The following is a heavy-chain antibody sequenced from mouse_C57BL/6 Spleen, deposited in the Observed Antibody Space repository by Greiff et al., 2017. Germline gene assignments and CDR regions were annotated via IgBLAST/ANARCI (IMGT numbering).Heavy chain of an antibody. D-gene: IGHD2-5*01. V-gene: IGHV1-19*01. CDR3: ADGSNYAYSFDY. CDR2: INPYNGGT. Sequence: VQLQQSGPVLVKPGASVKMSCKASGYTFTDYYMNWVKQSHGKSLEWIGVINPYNGGTSYNQKFKGKATLTVDKSSSTAYMELNSLTSEDSAVYYCADGSNYAYSFDYWGQGTTRPVSS. J-gene: IGHJ2*01. CDR1: GYTFTDYY.